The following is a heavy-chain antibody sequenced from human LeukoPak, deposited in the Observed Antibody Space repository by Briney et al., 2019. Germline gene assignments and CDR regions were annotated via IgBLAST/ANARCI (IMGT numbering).Heavy chain of an antibody. CDR2: IYPGGSA. CDR1: GFTFSSYG. D-gene: IGHD3-3*01. CDR3: ARDRRSGSGHAFDI. V-gene: IGHV3-NL1*01. Sequence: GRSLRLSCAASGFTFSSYGMHWLRQAPGKGLEWVSVIYPGGSALYADSVQGRFTISRDISQNIVYLQINNLRAEDTAVYYCARDRRSGSGHAFDIWGQGTMVTVSS. J-gene: IGHJ3*02.